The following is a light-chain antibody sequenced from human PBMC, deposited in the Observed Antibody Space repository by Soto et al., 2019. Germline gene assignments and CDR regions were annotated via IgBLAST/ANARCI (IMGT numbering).Light chain of an antibody. CDR2: GNH. J-gene: IGLJ3*02. V-gene: IGLV1-44*01. CDR3: AAWDDSLLWV. CDR1: NSNIGSNT. Sequence: QSVLTQPPSASGTPGQRVTISCSGSNSNIGSNTVNWYQQLPGTAPKLLIHGNHQRPSGVPDRFSGSKSGTSASLAISGLQSEDEADYYCAAWDDSLLWVFGGGTKLTVL.